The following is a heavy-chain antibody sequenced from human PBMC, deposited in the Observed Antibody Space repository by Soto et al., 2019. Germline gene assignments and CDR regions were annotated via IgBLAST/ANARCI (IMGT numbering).Heavy chain of an antibody. V-gene: IGHV4-59*11. J-gene: IGHJ4*02. CDR3: ARVGERWQYFDWFYYFDS. D-gene: IGHD3-9*01. CDR2: VYYNGSS. Sequence: SETLSLTCTVCGGAIGGHSWGWIRQPPGKGLEWIGYVYYNGSSTSNPSLKSRVTMSADTSKNQLSLKVRSVTAADTAVYYCARVGERWQYFDWFYYFDSWGQGALVT. CDR1: GGAIGGHS.